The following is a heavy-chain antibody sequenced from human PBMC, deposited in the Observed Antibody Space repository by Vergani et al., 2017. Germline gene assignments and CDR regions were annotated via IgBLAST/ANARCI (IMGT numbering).Heavy chain of an antibody. D-gene: IGHD3-9*01. CDR2: IYNSGST. CDR1: GGSISRYY. V-gene: IGHV4-4*07. CDR3: ARHNDILTGDYMDV. Sequence: QVQLQESGPGLVKPSETLSLTCTVFGGSISRYYWSWIRQPAGKGLEWIGRIYNSGSTNYNPFLKSRVTMSVDTSKNHFYLKLSSVTAAHAAVYYCARHNDILTGDYMDVCGKGTTVTVYS. J-gene: IGHJ6*03.